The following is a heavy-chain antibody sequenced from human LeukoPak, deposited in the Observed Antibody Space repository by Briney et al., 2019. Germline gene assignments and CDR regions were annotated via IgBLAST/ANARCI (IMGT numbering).Heavy chain of an antibody. CDR1: GFIFSNYW. J-gene: IGHJ4*02. CDR2: IKQDESEK. V-gene: IGHV3-7*01. Sequence: GGSLRLSCAASGFIFSNYWMSWVRQAPGKGLEWVANIKQDESEKYYVDSVKGRFTISRDNAKNSLFLQMNSLRAEDTAVYYCARDKIVGATVLDYWGQGTLVTVSS. D-gene: IGHD1-26*01. CDR3: ARDKIVGATVLDY.